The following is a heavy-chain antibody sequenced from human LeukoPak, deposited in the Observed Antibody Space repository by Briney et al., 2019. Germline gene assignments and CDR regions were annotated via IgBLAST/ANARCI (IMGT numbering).Heavy chain of an antibody. CDR2: IIPIFGTA. D-gene: IGHD1-26*01. J-gene: IGHJ4*02. Sequence: SVKVSCKAPGGTFSSYAISWVRQAPGQGLEWMGGIIPIFGTANYAQKFQGRVTMTRDTSTSTVYMELSSLRSEDTAVYYCARSGDFDYWGQGTLVTVSS. CDR3: ARSGDFDY. CDR1: GGTFSSYA. V-gene: IGHV1-69*05.